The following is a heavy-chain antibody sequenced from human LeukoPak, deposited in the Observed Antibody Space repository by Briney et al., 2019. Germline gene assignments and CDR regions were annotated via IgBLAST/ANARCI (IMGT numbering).Heavy chain of an antibody. D-gene: IGHD3-10*01. CDR3: ARGAGVRSSVPFDL. Sequence: GGSLRLSCAASGFIFSRFSMNWVRQAPGRGLEWVSSISNTGDHIYYADSLQGRFTISRDNAKNSLFLQMDSLRVDDTAVYYCARGAGVRSSVPFDLWGLGTLVAVSS. CDR2: ISNTGDHI. V-gene: IGHV3-21*01. J-gene: IGHJ4*02. CDR1: GFIFSRFS.